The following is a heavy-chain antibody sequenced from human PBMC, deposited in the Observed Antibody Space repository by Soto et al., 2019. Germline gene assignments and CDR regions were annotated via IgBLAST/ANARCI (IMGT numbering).Heavy chain of an antibody. V-gene: IGHV1-18*01. J-gene: IGHJ5*02. Sequence: ASVKVSCKASGYTFTSYGISWVRQAPGQGLEWMGWISAYNGNTNYAQKLQGRVTMTTDTSTSTAYMELRSLRSDDTAVYYCARGTPNQLLSSRYNWLDPWGQGTLVTVSS. D-gene: IGHD2-2*01. CDR2: ISAYNGNT. CDR1: GYTFTSYG. CDR3: ARGTPNQLLSSRYNWLDP.